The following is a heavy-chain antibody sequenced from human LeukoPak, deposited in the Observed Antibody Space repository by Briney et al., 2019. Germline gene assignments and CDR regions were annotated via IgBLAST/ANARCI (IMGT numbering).Heavy chain of an antibody. CDR3: ARDRVGATLVGRRENYYYMDV. CDR2: ISGSGGST. J-gene: IGHJ6*03. Sequence: GGSLRLSCAASGFTFSSYGMSWVRQAPGKGLEWVSAISGSGGSTYYADSVKGRFTISRDNSKNTLYLQMNSLRAEDTAVYYCARDRVGATLVGRRENYYYMDVWGKGTTVTVSS. D-gene: IGHD1-26*01. V-gene: IGHV3-23*01. CDR1: GFTFSSYG.